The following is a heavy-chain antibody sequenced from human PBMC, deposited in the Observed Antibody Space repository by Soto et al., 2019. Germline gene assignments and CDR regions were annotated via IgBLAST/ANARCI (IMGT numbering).Heavy chain of an antibody. CDR3: AKVEKYCSSTSCYSDY. D-gene: IGHD2-2*01. CDR1: GFGFTFSTSA. V-gene: IGHV3-23*01. CDR2: FRESGGTT. J-gene: IGHJ4*02. Sequence: GGPLRLSCAASGFGFTFSTSAMSWVRQAPGKGLEWVSTFRESGGTTHYANSVKGRFTISRDTSKNMLYLQMNSLRAEDTAVYYCAKVEKYCSSTSCYSDYWGQGTLVTVSS.